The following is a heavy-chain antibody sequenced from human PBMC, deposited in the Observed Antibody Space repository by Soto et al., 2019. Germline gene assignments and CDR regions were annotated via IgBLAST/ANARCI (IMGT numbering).Heavy chain of an antibody. CDR1: GLTFDDYA. V-gene: IGHV3-9*01. CDR2: ISWNSGSI. J-gene: IGHJ4*02. CDR3: AKDMSYDIGLLGTFGN. D-gene: IGHD3-9*01. Sequence: SRRLSCDPSGLTFDDYAMHCVRQAPGKGLEWVSGISWNSGSIGYADSVKGRFTIYRDNAKNNLYLQMNSLRSEDTALYYCAKDMSYDIGLLGTFGNWGQKTLLSVSS.